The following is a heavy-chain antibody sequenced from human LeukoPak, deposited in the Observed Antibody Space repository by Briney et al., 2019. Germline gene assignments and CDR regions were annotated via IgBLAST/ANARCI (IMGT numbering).Heavy chain of an antibody. D-gene: IGHD1-7*01. CDR2: IYYSGST. J-gene: IGHJ6*02. V-gene: IGHV4-59*01. Sequence: SSETLSLTCTVSGGSISSYYWSWIRQPPGKGLEWIGYIYYSGSTNYNPSLKSRVTISVDTTKNQFSLKLSSVTAADTAVYYCARDNWNYGSSMDVWGQGTTVTVSS. CDR3: ARDNWNYGSSMDV. CDR1: GGSISSYY.